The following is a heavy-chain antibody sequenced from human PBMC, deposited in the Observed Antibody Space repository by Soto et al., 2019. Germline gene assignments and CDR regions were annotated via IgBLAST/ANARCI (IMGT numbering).Heavy chain of an antibody. J-gene: IGHJ4*02. D-gene: IGHD6-19*01. Sequence: PSETLFLTCTVSGGSISSSSYYWGWIRQPPGKGLEWIGSIYYSGSTYYNPSLKSRVTISVDTSKNQFSLKLSSVTAADTAVYYCARLARSGLGSSGWYEPDYWGQGTLVTVSS. CDR1: GGSISSSSYY. CDR3: ARLARSGLGSSGWYEPDY. CDR2: IYYSGST. V-gene: IGHV4-39*01.